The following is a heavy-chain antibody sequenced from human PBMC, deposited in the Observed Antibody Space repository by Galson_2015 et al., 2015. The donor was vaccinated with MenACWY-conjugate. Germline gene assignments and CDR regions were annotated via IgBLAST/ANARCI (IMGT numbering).Heavy chain of an antibody. J-gene: IGHJ3*02. Sequence: SLRLSCAPSGFTFSDYTMGWVRQAPGEGLEWVSTITGGGGTTYYADSVKGRLSTSRDNSENTLDVQMNSLRVEDTAVYYCAKGVPSGHTYGAFDIWGQGTMVTVSS. CDR2: ITGGGGTT. V-gene: IGHV3-23*01. D-gene: IGHD3-3*01. CDR1: GFTFSDYT. CDR3: AKGVPSGHTYGAFDI.